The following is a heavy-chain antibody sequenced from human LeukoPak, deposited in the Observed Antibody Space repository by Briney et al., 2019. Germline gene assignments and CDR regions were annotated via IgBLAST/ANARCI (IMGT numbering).Heavy chain of an antibody. D-gene: IGHD6-19*01. CDR1: GGSISSGDYY. Sequence: SETLSLTCTVSGGSISSGDYYWSWSRKPPGKGLGWIGNIYYSGSTYYNPSLKSRVTISVDTSKNQFSLKLSSVTAADTAVYYCARDGADSSGWYHDFDYWGQGTLVTVSS. CDR3: ARDGADSSGWYHDFDY. CDR2: IYYSGST. J-gene: IGHJ4*02. V-gene: IGHV4-30-4*01.